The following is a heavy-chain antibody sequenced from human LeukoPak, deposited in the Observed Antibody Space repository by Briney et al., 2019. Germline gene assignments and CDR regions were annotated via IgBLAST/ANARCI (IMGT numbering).Heavy chain of an antibody. CDR2: ISYAGTKK. J-gene: IGHJ3*02. Sequence: GGSLRLSCEGSGFSFSDYGMYWVRQAPGKGLEWVAGISYAGTKKYYSDSVKGRFTISRDNAKNSLYLQMNSLRAEDTAVYYCARGSYGVLIRGAFDIWGQGTMVTVSS. D-gene: IGHD4-17*01. CDR3: ARGSYGVLIRGAFDI. CDR1: GFSFSDYG. V-gene: IGHV3-30*12.